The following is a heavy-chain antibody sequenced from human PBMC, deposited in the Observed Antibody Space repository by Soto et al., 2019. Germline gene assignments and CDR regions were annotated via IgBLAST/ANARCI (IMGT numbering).Heavy chain of an antibody. CDR1: GFTFRSYG. D-gene: IGHD3-10*01. Sequence: QVQLVESGGGVVQPGRSLRLSCAASGFTFRSYGMHWVRQAPGKGLEWVAVISYDGREIHYVDSVKGRFTISRDNSKDTLYLQMNSLRGEDTVVYFCATGKDGVSYYYGMDFWGPGTTVAVSS. J-gene: IGHJ6*02. CDR3: ATGKDGVSYYYGMDF. V-gene: IGHV3-30*03. CDR2: ISYDGREI.